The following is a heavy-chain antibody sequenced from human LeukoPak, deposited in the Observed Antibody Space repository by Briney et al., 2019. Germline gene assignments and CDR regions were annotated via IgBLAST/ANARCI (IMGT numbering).Heavy chain of an antibody. J-gene: IGHJ3*02. CDR2: AYYRSKWYN. CDR1: GDSVSANGAA. D-gene: IGHD3-3*01. CDR3: ARVPYYDFQADAFDI. Sequence: SQTLSLTCAISGDSVSANGAAWNWIRQSRSRGLEWLGRAYYRSKWYNDYAVSVKSRITINPDTSKNQFSLQLNSVTPEDTAVYYCARVPYYDFQADAFDIWGQGTMVTVSS. V-gene: IGHV6-1*01.